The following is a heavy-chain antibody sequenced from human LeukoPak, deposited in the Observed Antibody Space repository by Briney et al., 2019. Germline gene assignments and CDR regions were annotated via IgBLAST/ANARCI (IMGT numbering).Heavy chain of an antibody. Sequence: GGSLRLSCAASGFTFSSYTMNWVRQPPGKGLEWVSNIGTSSTTIYYADSVKGRFTISRDNAKNSLYLQMNSLRAEDTAVYYCARDRGSIAAVHDAFDIWGQGTMVTVSS. CDR2: IGTSSTTI. V-gene: IGHV3-48*01. CDR3: ARDRGSIAAVHDAFDI. CDR1: GFTFSSYT. D-gene: IGHD6-6*01. J-gene: IGHJ3*02.